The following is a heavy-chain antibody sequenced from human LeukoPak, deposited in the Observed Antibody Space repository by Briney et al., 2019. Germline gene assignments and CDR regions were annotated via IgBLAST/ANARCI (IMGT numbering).Heavy chain of an antibody. D-gene: IGHD6-19*01. V-gene: IGHV3-48*02. Sequence: GGSLRLSCVASGFTFSSFEMNWVRQAPGKGLECVSYISSSSSTIYYADSVKGRFTISRDNAKNSLYLQMNSLRDEDTAVYYCARGGSGWYEGDYWGQGTLVTVSS. CDR1: GFTFSSFE. CDR3: ARGGSGWYEGDY. CDR2: ISSSSSTI. J-gene: IGHJ4*02.